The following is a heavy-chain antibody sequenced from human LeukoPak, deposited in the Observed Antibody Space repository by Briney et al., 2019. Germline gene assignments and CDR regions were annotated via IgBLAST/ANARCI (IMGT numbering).Heavy chain of an antibody. D-gene: IGHD2-21*01. Sequence: ASVKVSCKASGYTFTSYYMHWVRQAPGQGLEWMGIINPSGGSTSYAQKLQGRVTMTRDTSTSTVYMELSSLRSEDTAVYFCARDGEDGDYCSYWGQGTLVTVSS. CDR3: ARDGEDGDYCSY. V-gene: IGHV1-46*01. J-gene: IGHJ4*02. CDR1: GYTFTSYY. CDR2: INPSGGST.